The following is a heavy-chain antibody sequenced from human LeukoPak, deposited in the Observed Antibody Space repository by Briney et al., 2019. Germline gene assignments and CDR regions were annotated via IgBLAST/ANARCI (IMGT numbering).Heavy chain of an antibody. Sequence: EASVKVSCKASGYTFTGYYMHWVRQAPGQGLEWMGWINPNSGGTNYAQKFQGRVTMTRDTSISTAYMELSRLRSDDTAVYCCATLYRYDFWSGARAGYYYGMDVWGQGTTVTVSS. CDR3: ATLYRYDFWSGARAGYYYGMDV. J-gene: IGHJ6*02. CDR1: GYTFTGYY. V-gene: IGHV1-2*02. CDR2: INPNSGGT. D-gene: IGHD3-3*01.